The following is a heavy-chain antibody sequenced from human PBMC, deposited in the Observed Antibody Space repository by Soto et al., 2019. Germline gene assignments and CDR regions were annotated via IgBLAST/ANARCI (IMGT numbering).Heavy chain of an antibody. Sequence: QVQLVQSGAEVKKPGSSVKVSCKASGGTFSSYAISWVRQAPGQGLEWMGGIIPIFGTANYAQKVQGRVTISADESTSTAYMELSSLRSEDTAVYYCARGRYNWSYLKTDAFDIWGQGTMVTVSS. V-gene: IGHV1-69*01. CDR2: IIPIFGTA. CDR3: ARGRYNWSYLKTDAFDI. CDR1: GGTFSSYA. D-gene: IGHD1-7*01. J-gene: IGHJ3*02.